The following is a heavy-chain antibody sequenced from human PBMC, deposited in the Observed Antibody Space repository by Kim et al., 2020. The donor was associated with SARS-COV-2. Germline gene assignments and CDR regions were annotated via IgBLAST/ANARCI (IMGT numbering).Heavy chain of an antibody. CDR3: ARDSQFMVRGMFDP. CDR2: ISAYNGNT. J-gene: IGHJ5*02. V-gene: IGHV1-18*04. Sequence: ASVKVSCKASGYTFTSYGISWVRQAPGQGLEWMGWISAYNGNTNYAQKLQGRVTMTTDTSTSTAYMELRSLRSDDTAVYYCARDSQFMVRGMFDPWGQGTLVTVSS. D-gene: IGHD3-10*01. CDR1: GYTFTSYG.